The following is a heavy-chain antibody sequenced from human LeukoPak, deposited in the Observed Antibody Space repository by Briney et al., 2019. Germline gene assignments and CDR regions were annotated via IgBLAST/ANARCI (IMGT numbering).Heavy chain of an antibody. V-gene: IGHV3-23*01. CDR2: ISGSGGST. Sequence: GGSLRLSCAASGFPFSSYAMRWVRQAPGKGLEWVSAISGSGGSTYYADPVKGRFTISRDNFKNTLYLQMNGRRAEDTAVYYCAKDPSRDYMDVWGKGTTVTVSS. J-gene: IGHJ6*03. CDR1: GFPFSSYA. D-gene: IGHD2-2*01. CDR3: AKDPSRDYMDV.